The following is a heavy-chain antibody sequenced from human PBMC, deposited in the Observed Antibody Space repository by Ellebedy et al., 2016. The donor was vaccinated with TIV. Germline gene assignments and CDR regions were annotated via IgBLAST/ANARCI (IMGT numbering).Heavy chain of an antibody. V-gene: IGHV3-30-3*01. Sequence: GESLKISXAASGFTFRDYVMHWVRQAPGRGLEWVAVISFAGSHRHYTDSVQGRFTVSRDNSLNTLYLQMDSLTSEDTAVYYCARLMEVATVVCYYGLDVWGQGTTVTVSS. CDR2: ISFAGSHR. D-gene: IGHD5-24*01. CDR3: ARLMEVATVVCYYGLDV. J-gene: IGHJ6*02. CDR1: GFTFRDYV.